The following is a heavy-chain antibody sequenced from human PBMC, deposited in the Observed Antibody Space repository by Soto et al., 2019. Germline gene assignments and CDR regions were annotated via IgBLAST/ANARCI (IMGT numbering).Heavy chain of an antibody. CDR2: INPNSGST. V-gene: IGHV1-2*02. CDR1: GYTFTGYY. D-gene: IGHD3-10*01. J-gene: IGHJ3*02. CDR3: VYYTMVRGVILEEDAVDI. Sequence: ASVKVSCKASGYTFTGYYMHWVRQAPGQGLEWMGWINPNSGSTNYAQKFQGVVTMTRDTSISTAYMELSRLRSEDTAAYYGVYYTMVRGVILEEDAVDIWGQGTMVTVSS.